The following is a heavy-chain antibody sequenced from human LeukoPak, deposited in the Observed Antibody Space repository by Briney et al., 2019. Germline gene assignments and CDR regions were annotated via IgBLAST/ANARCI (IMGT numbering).Heavy chain of an antibody. J-gene: IGHJ4*02. CDR3: ASTAGGESFDY. D-gene: IGHD1-1*01. V-gene: IGHV4-59*01. Sequence: SETLSLTCTVPGGSISSYYWSWIRQPPGKGLDWIGYIYYSGSTNYNPSLKSRVTISVDTSKNQFSLKLSSVTAADTAVYYCASTAGGESFDYWGQGTLVTVSS. CDR2: IYYSGST. CDR1: GGSISSYY.